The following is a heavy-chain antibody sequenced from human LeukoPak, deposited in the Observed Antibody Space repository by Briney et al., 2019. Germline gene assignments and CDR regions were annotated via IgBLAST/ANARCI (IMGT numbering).Heavy chain of an antibody. J-gene: IGHJ3*02. V-gene: IGHV1-69*01. D-gene: IGHD1-26*01. CDR1: GGTFSSYA. CDR3: ARKWERTAFDI. CDR2: IIPIFGTA. Sequence: SVKVSCKASGGTFSSYAISWVRQAPGQGLEWMGGIIPIFGTANYAQTFQVRVTITADESTSTAYMELSSLRSEDTAVYYCARKWERTAFDIWGQGTMVTVSS.